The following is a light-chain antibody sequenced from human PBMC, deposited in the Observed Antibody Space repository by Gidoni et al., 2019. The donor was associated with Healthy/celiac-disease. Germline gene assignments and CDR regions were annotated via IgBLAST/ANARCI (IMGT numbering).Light chain of an antibody. CDR2: FAS. CDR3: QQYGSSFT. CDR1: QRVSSSY. J-gene: IGKJ3*01. Sequence: DIVLTQSPGTLSLSPGARATLSCRASQRVSSSYFAWYPQKPGQAPRLLIYFASSRATGIPDRFSGSGSGTYFTLTIRRLEPEDFAVYSCQQYGSSFTFGPGTKVDIK. V-gene: IGKV3-20*01.